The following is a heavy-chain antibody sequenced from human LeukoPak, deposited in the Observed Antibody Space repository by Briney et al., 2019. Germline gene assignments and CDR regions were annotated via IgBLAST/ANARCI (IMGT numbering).Heavy chain of an antibody. Sequence: GSLKVSCKASGYTFTSYGISWVRQAPGQGLEWMGGISAYNVTTKYAQKFQGRVTMTTDTSTSTAYMELKSLRSDDAAVYYCARRLPPRMNYYTRAYYSYYFHSWAEGPLVPLSS. V-gene: IGHV1-18*01. CDR1: GYTFTSYG. CDR3: ARRLPPRMNYYTRAYYSYYFHS. D-gene: IGHD3-22*01. CDR2: ISAYNVTT. J-gene: IGHJ4*02.